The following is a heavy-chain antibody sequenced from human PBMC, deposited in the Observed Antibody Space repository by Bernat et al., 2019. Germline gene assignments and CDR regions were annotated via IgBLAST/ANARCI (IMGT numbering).Heavy chain of an antibody. V-gene: IGHV3-66*01. J-gene: IGHJ3*02. Sequence: EVQLVESGGGLVQPGGSLRLSCAASGFTVSSNYMSWVRQAPGKGLEWVSVIYSGGSTYYADSVKGRFTISRDNSKNTLYLQMNSLRAEDTAVYYCAREFPLSSGWYVGAFDIWGQGRMGRVSS. D-gene: IGHD6-19*01. CDR2: IYSGGST. CDR3: AREFPLSSGWYVGAFDI. CDR1: GFTVSSNY.